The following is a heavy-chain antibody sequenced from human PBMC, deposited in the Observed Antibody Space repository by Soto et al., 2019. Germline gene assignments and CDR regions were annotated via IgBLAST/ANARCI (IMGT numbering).Heavy chain of an antibody. V-gene: IGHV1-18*04. D-gene: IGHD6-19*01. CDR2: ISAYNGNT. CDR3: ARDLIAVRRGWFDP. J-gene: IGHJ5*02. CDR1: GYTFSSYG. Sequence: QVQLVQSGAEVKKPGASVKVSCRASGYTFSSYGISWVRQAPGQGLEWMGWISAYNGNTNYERKFQGRVTMTTDTSTSTAYMELRSLRSDDTAVYYCARDLIAVRRGWFDPWGQGTLVTVSS.